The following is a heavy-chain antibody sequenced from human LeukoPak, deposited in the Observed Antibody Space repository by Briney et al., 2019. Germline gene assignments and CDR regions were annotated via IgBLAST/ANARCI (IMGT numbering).Heavy chain of an antibody. CDR1: GYSFTSYW. CDR2: IYPDDSDT. V-gene: IGHV5-51*01. Sequence: GESLKISCKGSGYSFTSYWIGWVRQMPGKGLEWMGIIYPDDSDTKYSPSFQGQVTISAAKSISTAYLQWSSLKASDTAMYYCARPPYTSSSDAFDIWGQGTMVTVSS. CDR3: ARPPYTSSSDAFDI. J-gene: IGHJ3*02. D-gene: IGHD6-13*01.